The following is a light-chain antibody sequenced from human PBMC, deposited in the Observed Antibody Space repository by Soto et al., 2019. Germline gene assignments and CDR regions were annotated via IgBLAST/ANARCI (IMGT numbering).Light chain of an antibody. CDR3: CSYAGSYTPVV. CDR2: DVS. Sequence: ALTQPRSVSGSPGQSVTISCTGTSSDVGGYNYVSWYQQHPGKAPKLMIYDVSKRPSGVPDRFSGSKSGNTASLTISGLQAEDEADYYCCSYAGSYTPVVFGGGTKLTVL. CDR1: SSDVGGYNY. V-gene: IGLV2-11*01. J-gene: IGLJ2*01.